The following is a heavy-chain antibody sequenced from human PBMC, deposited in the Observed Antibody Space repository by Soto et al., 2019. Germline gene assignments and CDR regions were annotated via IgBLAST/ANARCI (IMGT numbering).Heavy chain of an antibody. J-gene: IGHJ4*02. CDR2: INPNSGGT. V-gene: IGHV1-2*02. CDR3: ARDVGYCSGGSCYQFDY. D-gene: IGHD2-15*01. Sequence: ASVKVSCKASGYTFTGYYMHWVRQAPGQGLEWMGWINPNSGGTNYAQKFQGRVTMTRDTSISTAYMELSRLRSDDTAVYYCARDVGYCSGGSCYQFDYWGQGTLVTVSS. CDR1: GYTFTGYY.